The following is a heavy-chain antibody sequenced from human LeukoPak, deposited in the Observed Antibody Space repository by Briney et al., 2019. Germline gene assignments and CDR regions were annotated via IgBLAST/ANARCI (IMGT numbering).Heavy chain of an antibody. J-gene: IGHJ4*02. V-gene: IGHV4-59*01. D-gene: IGHD5-12*01. CDR2: IYHSGST. Sequence: PSETLSHTCTVSGGSISSYYWSWIRQPPGKGLEWIGYIYHSGSTKYNPSLKSRVTISVDTSKNQFSLKLSSVTAADTAVYYCARDGYSGNDGLWGQGTLVTVSS. CDR1: GGSISSYY. CDR3: ARDGYSGNDGL.